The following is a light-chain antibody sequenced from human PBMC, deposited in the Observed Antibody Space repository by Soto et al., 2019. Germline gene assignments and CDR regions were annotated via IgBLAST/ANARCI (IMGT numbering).Light chain of an antibody. Sequence: QSVLTQPASVSGSPGQSITISCTGTSSDVGGYNYVSWYQQHPGKAAKLMIYEVSNRPSGVSNRFSGSKSGNTASLTISGLQAEDEADYYCSSYTSSSTPYVFGTGTQLTVL. CDR1: SSDVGGYNY. V-gene: IGLV2-14*01. CDR3: SSYTSSSTPYV. J-gene: IGLJ1*01. CDR2: EVS.